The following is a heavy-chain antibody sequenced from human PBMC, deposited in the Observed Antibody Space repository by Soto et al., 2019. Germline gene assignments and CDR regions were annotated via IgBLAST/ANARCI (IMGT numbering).Heavy chain of an antibody. CDR1: GGSISSTTW. J-gene: IGHJ4*02. Sequence: QVQLQESGPGLVKPSGTLSLTCAVSGGSISSTTWWSWVRQPPGKGLEWIGEVYHSGSTSYNPSLKSRVTISVDKALNQFSLKLRSVTAADTAVYYLAGRLIFGEQSFDYWGQGTLVTVSS. CDR2: VYHSGST. CDR3: AGRLIFGEQSFDY. V-gene: IGHV4-4*02. D-gene: IGHD3-10*01.